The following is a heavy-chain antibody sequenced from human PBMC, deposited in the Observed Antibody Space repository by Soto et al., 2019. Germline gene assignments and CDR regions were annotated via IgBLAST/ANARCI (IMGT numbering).Heavy chain of an antibody. CDR1: GYTFSSNG. Sequence: QVQLVQSGAEVKKPGASVKVSCKASGYTFSSNGVSWVRQAPGQGLEWMGWISTFNGNAHYAQKFQGRVTMTTDTSTNTAYMELTSLSSHDTAVYYCARLHGYSSGWYDYWGQGTLVTVSS. J-gene: IGHJ4*02. CDR3: ARLHGYSSGWYDY. D-gene: IGHD6-19*01. CDR2: ISTFNGNA. V-gene: IGHV1-18*04.